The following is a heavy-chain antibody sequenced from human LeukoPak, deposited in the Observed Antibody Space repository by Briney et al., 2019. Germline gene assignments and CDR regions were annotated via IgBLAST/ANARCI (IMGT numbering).Heavy chain of an antibody. CDR3: ARAPVLLWFGELLGFDP. CDR1: GDSIRCGDNL. V-gene: IGHV4-31*03. Sequence: SFSVNRTVKGDSIRCGDNLCSWIRRIIGKGLEWIGYIYYSGSTYYNPSLKSRVTISVDTSKNQFSLKLSSVTAADTAVYYCARAPVLLWFGELLGFDPWGQGTLVTVSS. J-gene: IGHJ5*02. D-gene: IGHD3-10*01. CDR2: IYYSGST.